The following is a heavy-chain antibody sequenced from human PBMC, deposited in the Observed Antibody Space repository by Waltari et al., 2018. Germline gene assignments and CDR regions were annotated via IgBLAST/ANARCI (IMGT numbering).Heavy chain of an antibody. CDR3: ARVRGLYSGSYEYFDY. J-gene: IGHJ4*02. D-gene: IGHD1-26*01. CDR2: IYTSGST. V-gene: IGHV4-4*07. CDR1: GGSISSYY. Sequence: QVQLQESGPGLVKPSETLSLTCTVSGGSISSYYWSWIRQPAGKGLEWIGRIYTSGSTNYNPSLKSRVTMSVDTSKNQFSLNLSSVTAADTAVYYCARVRGLYSGSYEYFDYWGQGTLVTVSS.